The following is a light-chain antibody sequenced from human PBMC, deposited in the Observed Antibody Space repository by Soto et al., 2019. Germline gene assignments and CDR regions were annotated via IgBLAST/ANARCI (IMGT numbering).Light chain of an antibody. CDR1: QRISSNY. CDR3: QDYGSSTQT. Sequence: DIVLTQSPGTLSLSPGERATLSCRASQRISSNYLGWYQQKPGQAPRLLIYAASSRATGIPDRLSGSGSATDFTLTISRLEPEDFAVYYFQDYGSSTQTFGQGTKVDIX. V-gene: IGKV3-20*01. J-gene: IGKJ1*01. CDR2: AAS.